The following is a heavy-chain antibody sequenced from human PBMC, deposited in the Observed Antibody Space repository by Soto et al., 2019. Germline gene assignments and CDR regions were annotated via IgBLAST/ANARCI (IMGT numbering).Heavy chain of an antibody. CDR2: IYSGGST. CDR1: GFTVSSNY. V-gene: IGHV3-66*01. Sequence: PGGSMRLSCAASGFTVSSNYMSWVRQAPGKGLEWVSVIYSGGSTYYADSVKGRFTISRDNSKNTLYLQMNSLRAEDTAVYYCARDSIWSGYPPHAFDIWGQGTMVTVSS. J-gene: IGHJ3*02. D-gene: IGHD3-3*01. CDR3: ARDSIWSGYPPHAFDI.